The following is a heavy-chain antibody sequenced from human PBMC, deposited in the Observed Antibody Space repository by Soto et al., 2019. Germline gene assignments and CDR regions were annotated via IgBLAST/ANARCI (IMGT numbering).Heavy chain of an antibody. CDR1: GGSVSSGNYF. CDR3: ERRLIDNWNQGHAFDF. D-gene: IGHD1-20*01. Sequence: QLQLQESGPGLVKHAENLSLKCAVSGGSVSSGNYFWGWIRQPPGKGLEWIGNIYYNGDTYYSPSLKSRLTMSVDTAQNQFYMRLTSVTAADTAVYYCERRLIDNWNQGHAFDFWCQGTLVTASS. J-gene: IGHJ3*01. V-gene: IGHV4-39*01. CDR2: IYYNGDT.